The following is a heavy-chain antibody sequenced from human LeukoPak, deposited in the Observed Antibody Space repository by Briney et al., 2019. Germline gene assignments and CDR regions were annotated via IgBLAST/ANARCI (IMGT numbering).Heavy chain of an antibody. CDR1: GFTFSSYG. Sequence: GGSLRLSCAASGFTFSSYGMHWVRQAPGKGLEWVAVISYDGSNKYYADSVKGRFTISRDNSKNTLYLQMNSLRAEDTAVYYCAKEWTRRITMIVVADYWGQGTLVTVSS. CDR3: AKEWTRRITMIVVADY. J-gene: IGHJ4*02. D-gene: IGHD3-22*01. CDR2: ISYDGSNK. V-gene: IGHV3-30*18.